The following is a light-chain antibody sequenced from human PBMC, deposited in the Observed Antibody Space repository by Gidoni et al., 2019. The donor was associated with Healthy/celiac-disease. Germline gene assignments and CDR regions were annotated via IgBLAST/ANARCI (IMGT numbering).Light chain of an antibody. V-gene: IGKV1-5*03. CDR2: KAS. J-gene: IGKJ3*01. CDR1: QSISSW. CDR3: QQYNSPFT. Sequence: DIQMTQSPSTLSASVGDRVTITCRASQSISSWLAWYQQKPGKAPKLLIYKASSLESGVPSRFSGSGSVTEFTLTISSLQPDDFATYYCQQYNSPFTFGPGTKVDIK.